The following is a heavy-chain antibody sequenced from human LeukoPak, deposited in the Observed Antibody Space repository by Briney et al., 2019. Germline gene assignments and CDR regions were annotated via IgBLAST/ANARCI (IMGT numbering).Heavy chain of an antibody. V-gene: IGHV4-34*01. CDR1: GGSFSGYY. CDR2: INHSGST. J-gene: IGHJ1*01. Sequence: PSETLSLTCAVYGGSFSGYYWSWIRQPPGKGLEWIGEINHSGSTNYNPSLKSRVTISVDTSKNQFSLKLSSVTAADTAVYYRARALQHWGQGTLVTVSS. CDR3: ARALQH.